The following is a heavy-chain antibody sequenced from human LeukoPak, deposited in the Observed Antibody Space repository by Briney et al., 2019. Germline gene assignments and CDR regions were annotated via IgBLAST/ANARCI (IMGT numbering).Heavy chain of an antibody. CDR1: GGTFSSYA. D-gene: IGHD5-24*01. CDR2: IIPIFGTA. J-gene: IGHJ6*02. CDR3: ARDRLHPDYYSMDV. V-gene: IGHV1-69*13. Sequence: SVTVSCTASGGTFSSYAISWVRQAPGQGLEWMGGIIPIFGTANYAQKFQGRVTITADESTSTAYMELSSLRSEDTAVYYCARDRLHPDYYSMDVWGQGTTVTVSS.